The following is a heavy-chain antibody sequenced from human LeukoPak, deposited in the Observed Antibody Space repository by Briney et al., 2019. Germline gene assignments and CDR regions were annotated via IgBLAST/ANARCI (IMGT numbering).Heavy chain of an antibody. V-gene: IGHV1-18*01. Sequence: ASVKVSCKASGYTFTSYGISWVRQAPGQGLEWMGWISAYNGNTNYAQKLQGRVTMTTDTSTSTAYMEPRSLRSDDTAVYYCARAVTVGYCSGGSCGTFVYWGQGTLVTVSS. CDR3: ARAVTVGYCSGGSCGTFVY. CDR1: GYTFTSYG. D-gene: IGHD2-15*01. CDR2: ISAYNGNT. J-gene: IGHJ4*02.